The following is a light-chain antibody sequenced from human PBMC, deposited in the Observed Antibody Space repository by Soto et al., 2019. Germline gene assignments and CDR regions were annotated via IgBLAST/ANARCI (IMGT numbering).Light chain of an antibody. CDR3: CSYAGSYTWV. CDR1: SSDVGGYNY. V-gene: IGLV2-11*01. J-gene: IGLJ3*02. Sequence: QSALTQPCSVSGSPGQSVTISCTGTSSDVGGYNYVSWYQQHPGKAPKLMIYDVSKRPSGVPDRFSGSKSVNTASLTISGLQAEDEADYYCCSYAGSYTWVFGGGTKLTVL. CDR2: DVS.